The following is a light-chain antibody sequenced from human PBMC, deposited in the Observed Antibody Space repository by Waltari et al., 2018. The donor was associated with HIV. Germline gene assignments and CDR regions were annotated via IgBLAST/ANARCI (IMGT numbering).Light chain of an antibody. CDR2: RDN. CDR1: DSHIVRNY. CDR3: AVWDDSLTGVI. Sequence: HSVLTLPPAASGTPGLRVSSSCSGADSHIVRNYVYCYQQVAGTAPKLLIYRDNQRPSGGSDRCSGSKSGSSASLAISGRRSEDEAAYLCAVWDDSLTGVIFGGKTKLTV. J-gene: IGLJ2*01. V-gene: IGLV1-47*01.